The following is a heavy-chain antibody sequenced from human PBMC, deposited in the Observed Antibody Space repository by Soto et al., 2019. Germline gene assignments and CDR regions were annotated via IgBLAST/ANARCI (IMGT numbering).Heavy chain of an antibody. V-gene: IGHV3-64D*06. CDR2: ISRKGNNI. Sequence: GGSLRLSCSASGFTLSSYDMHWVRQAPGKGLEYVSGISRKGNNIYYADSVKGRFTISRDTFKDTLFLQMTSLRAEDTAVYYCVKEEIVVVGGFDYWGQGTLVTVSS. J-gene: IGHJ4*02. D-gene: IGHD1-26*01. CDR1: GFTLSSYD. CDR3: VKEEIVVVGGFDY.